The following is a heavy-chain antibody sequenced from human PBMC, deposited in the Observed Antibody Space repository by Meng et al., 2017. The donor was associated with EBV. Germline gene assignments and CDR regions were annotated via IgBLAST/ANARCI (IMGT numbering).Heavy chain of an antibody. Sequence: VHLVLFVARVKHLGASAEVASNTTCDTFTSYEMHLVRQAPGQGLEWSEKINHSGGSTSHAQKFQGRVTMTRDTSTSTVYMELSSLRSEDTAVYYCARDFYGGDCYLFDYWGQGTLVTVSS. CDR3: ARDFYGGDCYLFDY. D-gene: IGHD2-21*01. CDR1: CDTFTSYE. CDR2: INHSGGST. J-gene: IGHJ4*02. V-gene: IGHV1-46*01.